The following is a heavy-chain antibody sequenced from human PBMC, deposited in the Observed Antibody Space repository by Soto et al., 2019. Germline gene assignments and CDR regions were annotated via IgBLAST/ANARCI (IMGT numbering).Heavy chain of an antibody. Sequence: QVQLVKSGVEVKMPGASVKVSCKASGYTFTSFGITWVRQAPGQGLEWMGWISVDNGKTNYAQKLRGRVTLSTDTSTSTAYMELRSLRSDDTAVYYCTRGGMAGMDVWGQGTTVTVSS. J-gene: IGHJ6*02. V-gene: IGHV1-18*01. D-gene: IGHD3-16*01. CDR1: GYTFTSFG. CDR3: TRGGMAGMDV. CDR2: ISVDNGKT.